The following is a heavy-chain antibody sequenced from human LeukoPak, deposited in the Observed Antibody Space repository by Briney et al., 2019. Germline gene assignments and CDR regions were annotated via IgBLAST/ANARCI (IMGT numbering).Heavy chain of an antibody. Sequence: PSETLSLTCAVYGGSFGGYYWSWIRQPPGKGLEWIGEINHSGSTNYNPSLKGRVTISVDTSKNQFSLRLSSVTAADTAVYYCVRPDDNSFDFWGQGTMVTVSS. V-gene: IGHV4-34*01. CDR1: GGSFGGYY. D-gene: IGHD3-9*01. CDR2: INHSGST. CDR3: VRPDDNSFDF. J-gene: IGHJ3*01.